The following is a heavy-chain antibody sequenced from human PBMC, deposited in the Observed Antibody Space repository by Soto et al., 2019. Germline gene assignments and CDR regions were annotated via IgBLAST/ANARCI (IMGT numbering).Heavy chain of an antibody. D-gene: IGHD3-22*01. V-gene: IGHV3-74*01. J-gene: IGHJ4*02. CDR3: GREHFDSSGKIDS. CDR2: INSDASST. CDR1: GFTFGNYW. Sequence: GGSLRLSCAASGFTFGNYWMHWVRQTPEKGLVWVSRINSDASSTTYADSVKGRFTISRDNAKSTLYLQMTSLRAEDSAVYYCGREHFDSSGKIDSWGQGTLVTVSS.